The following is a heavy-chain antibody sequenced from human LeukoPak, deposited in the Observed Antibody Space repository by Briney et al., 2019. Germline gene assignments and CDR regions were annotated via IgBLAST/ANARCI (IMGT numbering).Heavy chain of an antibody. V-gene: IGHV4-28*05. Sequence: SGTLSLTCAVSGDSISRSDWWAWIRQPPGKGLEWLGNIYYSGRIYHNPSLQSRVIMSVDSSKNQFSLRLDSVTAADTAVYYCAKTRSGTYYGDSFDVWGQGKLVIVSS. J-gene: IGHJ3*01. D-gene: IGHD1-26*01. CDR3: AKTRSGTYYGDSFDV. CDR1: GDSISRSDW. CDR2: IYYSGRI.